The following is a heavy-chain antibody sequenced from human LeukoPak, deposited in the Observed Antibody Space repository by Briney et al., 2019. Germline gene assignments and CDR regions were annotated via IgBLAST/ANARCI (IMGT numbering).Heavy chain of an antibody. J-gene: IGHJ6*02. Sequence: ASVKVSCKASGYTFTGYYMHWVRQAPGQGLEWMGWINPNSGGTNYAQKFQGRVTMTRDTSISPAYMELSRLRSDATAVYYCGRGNGVRGGGYYYGMDVWGQGTTVTVSS. D-gene: IGHD2-8*01. CDR2: INPNSGGT. CDR3: GRGNGVRGGGYYYGMDV. CDR1: GYTFTGYY. V-gene: IGHV1-2*02.